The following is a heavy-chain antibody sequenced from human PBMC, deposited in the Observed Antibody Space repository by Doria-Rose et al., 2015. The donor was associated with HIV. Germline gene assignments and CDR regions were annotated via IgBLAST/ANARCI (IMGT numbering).Heavy chain of an antibody. CDR2: IYYSGTT. V-gene: IGHV4-39*01. J-gene: IGHJ5*02. CDR1: GGSVASGTPY. Sequence: QVQLQESGPGLVKPSETLSLTCTVSGGSVASGTPYWDWIRQTTRQGLEWIGTIYYSGTTYYNPSLRGRVTISLHTSKNQHSLKLISVTAADTGVYYCAKQAVNWFDPWGQGTLVTVSS. D-gene: IGHD6-25*01. CDR3: AKQAVNWFDP.